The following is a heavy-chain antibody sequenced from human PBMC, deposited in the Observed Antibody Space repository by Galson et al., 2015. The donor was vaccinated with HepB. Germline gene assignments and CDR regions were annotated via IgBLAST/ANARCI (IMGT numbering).Heavy chain of an antibody. CDR1: GFPFTAFP. J-gene: IGHJ4*02. D-gene: IGHD5-18*01. CDR3: AKEDEYIYGPNDY. CDR2: ISASGETT. V-gene: IGHV3-23*01. Sequence: SLRLSCAASGFPFTAFPMSWVRQAPGKGLEWVSTISASGETTHYADSVKGFFTISRDNSKNTLYLQMNSLRAEDTAVYYCAKEDEYIYGPNDYWGQGTLVTVSS.